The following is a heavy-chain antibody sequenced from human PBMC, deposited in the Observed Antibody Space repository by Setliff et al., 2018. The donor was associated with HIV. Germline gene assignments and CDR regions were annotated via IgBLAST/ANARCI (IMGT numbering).Heavy chain of an antibody. CDR3: TRSHSTRDAFDI. D-gene: IGHD2-2*01. Sequence: GGSLRLSCAASGFTFGSYTMNWVRQAPGKGLEWVSSISSSGSYIYYADSVKGRFTISRDHATSALYLQMDSLRAEDTALYYCTRSHSTRDAFDIWGQGTMVTVSS. J-gene: IGHJ3*02. CDR1: GFTFGSYT. CDR2: ISSSGSYI. V-gene: IGHV3-21*01.